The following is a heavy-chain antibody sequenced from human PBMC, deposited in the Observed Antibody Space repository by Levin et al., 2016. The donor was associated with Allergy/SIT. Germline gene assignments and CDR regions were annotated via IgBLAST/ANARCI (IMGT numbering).Heavy chain of an antibody. D-gene: IGHD3-10*01. CDR2: IASSGNT. Sequence: WIRQPPGKGLEWIGSIASSGNTYIRPSVNSRVSVSADKSKNQFSVKLRFVTAADTAVYFCARQAFGDLFASFDSWGQGKRVTVSS. J-gene: IGHJ4*02. CDR3: ARQAFGDLFASFDS. V-gene: IGHV4-39*01.